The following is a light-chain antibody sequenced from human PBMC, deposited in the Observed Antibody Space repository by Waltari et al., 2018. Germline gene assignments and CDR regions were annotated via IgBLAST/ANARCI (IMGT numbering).Light chain of an antibody. CDR3: QHYVRLPVT. Sequence: EIVLTQSPGTLSLSPGERATLSCRTSQSVGRTLAWYQQKPGQAPRLLIYGASIRATGIPDRRSGSGYGTDFGLAISRLEPEDFAVYYCQHYVRLPVTFGQGTKVEIK. CDR1: QSVGRT. J-gene: IGKJ1*01. CDR2: GAS. V-gene: IGKV3-20*01.